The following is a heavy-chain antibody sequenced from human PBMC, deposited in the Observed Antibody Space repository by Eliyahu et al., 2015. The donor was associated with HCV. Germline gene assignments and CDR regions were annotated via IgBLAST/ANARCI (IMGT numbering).Heavy chain of an antibody. D-gene: IGHD3-10*01. CDR3: ARAGGYNYFDY. CDR1: GLTFSNWW. CDR2: INSXGSIT. Sequence: EVQLVESGGGXVQPGGSLRLSCAASGLTFSNWWMPXVRQAPGKGLVXVSXINSXGSITNYADSVKGRFTISRDNAKNTLYLQMNSLRAEDTALYYCARAGGYNYFDYWGQGTLVTVSS. J-gene: IGHJ4*02. V-gene: IGHV3-74*01.